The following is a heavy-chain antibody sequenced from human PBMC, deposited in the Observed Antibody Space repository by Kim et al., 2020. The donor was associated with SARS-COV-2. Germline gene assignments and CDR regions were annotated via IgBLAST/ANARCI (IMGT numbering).Heavy chain of an antibody. J-gene: IGHJ4*02. Sequence: TSHPSLQSRVTISVHTSKNQFSLKLSSVTAADTAVYYCASRSNRNYQGYWGQGTLVTVSS. V-gene: IGHV4-34*01. CDR3: ASRSNRNYQGY. D-gene: IGHD1-7*01.